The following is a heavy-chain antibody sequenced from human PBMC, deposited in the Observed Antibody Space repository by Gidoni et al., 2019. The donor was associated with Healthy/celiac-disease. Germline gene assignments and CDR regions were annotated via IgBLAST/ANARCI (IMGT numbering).Heavy chain of an antibody. D-gene: IGHD3-22*01. CDR1: GFTFSSSG. Sequence: QVQLVESGGGVVQPGRSLRLSCAASGFTFSSSGMHWVRQATGKGLEWVAVIWYDGSNKYYADSVKGRFTISRDNSKNTLYLQMNSLRAEDTAVYYCARTNYYDSSGYPSYYYYGMDVWGQGTTVTVSS. CDR3: ARTNYYDSSGYPSYYYYGMDV. V-gene: IGHV3-33*01. CDR2: IWYDGSNK. J-gene: IGHJ6*02.